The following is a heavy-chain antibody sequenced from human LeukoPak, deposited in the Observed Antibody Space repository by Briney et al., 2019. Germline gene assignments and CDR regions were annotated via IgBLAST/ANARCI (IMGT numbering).Heavy chain of an antibody. CDR1: GGSISSSRYY. J-gene: IGHJ1*01. Sequence: SETLSLTCTVSGGSISSSRYYWGWIRQPPGKGLEWIGSIYYSGSTYYNPSLKSRVTISVDTSKNQFSLKLSSVTAADTAVYYCARRSIGVVAEYFQHWGQGTLVTVSS. D-gene: IGHD2/OR15-2a*01. V-gene: IGHV4-39*07. CDR2: IYYSGST. CDR3: ARRSIGVVAEYFQH.